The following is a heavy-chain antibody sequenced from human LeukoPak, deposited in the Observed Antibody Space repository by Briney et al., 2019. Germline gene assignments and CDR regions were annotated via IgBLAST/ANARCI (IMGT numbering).Heavy chain of an antibody. CDR1: GGSFSGYY. J-gene: IGHJ4*02. V-gene: IGHV4-34*01. CDR3: ARGRSVYAIPPGSRPYYFDY. CDR2: INHSGST. Sequence: PSETLSLTCAFYGGSFSGYYWSWFRQPPGKGLEWIGEINHSGSTNYNPSLKSRVTISVDTSKNQFSLKLSSVTAADTAVYYCARGRSVYAIPPGSRPYYFDYWGQGTLVTVSS. D-gene: IGHD2-8*01.